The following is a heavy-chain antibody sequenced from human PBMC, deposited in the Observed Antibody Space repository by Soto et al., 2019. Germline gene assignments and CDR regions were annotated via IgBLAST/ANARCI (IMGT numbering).Heavy chain of an antibody. CDR1: GFTFSSYG. Sequence: GGSLRLSCAASGFTFSSYGMHWVRQAPGKGLEWVAVIWYDGSNKYYADSVKGRFTISRDNSKNTLYLQMNSLRAEDTAVYYCARDGDHDFWSGRYYFDYWGQGTLVTVSS. CDR3: ARDGDHDFWSGRYYFDY. J-gene: IGHJ4*02. V-gene: IGHV3-33*01. CDR2: IWYDGSNK. D-gene: IGHD3-3*01.